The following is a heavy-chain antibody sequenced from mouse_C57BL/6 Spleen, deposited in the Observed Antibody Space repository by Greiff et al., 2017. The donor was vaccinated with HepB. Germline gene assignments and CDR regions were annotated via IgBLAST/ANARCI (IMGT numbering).Heavy chain of an antibody. CDR1: GYTFTDYY. V-gene: IGHV1-76*01. J-gene: IGHJ2*01. Sequence: QVQLKESGAELVRPGASVKLSCKASGYTFTDYYINWVKQRPGQGLEWIARIYPGSGNTYYNEKFKGKATLTAEKSSSTAYMQLSSLTSEDSAVYFCARGGYGSSYNWDDYWGQGTTLTVSS. D-gene: IGHD1-1*01. CDR3: ARGGYGSSYNWDDY. CDR2: IYPGSGNT.